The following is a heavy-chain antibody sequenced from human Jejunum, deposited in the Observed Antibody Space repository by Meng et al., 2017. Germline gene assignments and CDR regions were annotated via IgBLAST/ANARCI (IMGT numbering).Heavy chain of an antibody. D-gene: IGHD3-10*01. CDR3: ARHDLFTI. CDR2: IYYSGST. Sequence: QVQLQESGPGLVKPSQTLSLTCTVSGGSISSSSYYWGWIRQPPGKGLEWIGSIYYSGSTYYNPPLKSRVTISVDTSKNQFSLKLSSVTAADTAVYYCARHDLFTIWGQGTLVTVSS. J-gene: IGHJ4*02. CDR1: GGSISSSSYY. V-gene: IGHV4-39*01.